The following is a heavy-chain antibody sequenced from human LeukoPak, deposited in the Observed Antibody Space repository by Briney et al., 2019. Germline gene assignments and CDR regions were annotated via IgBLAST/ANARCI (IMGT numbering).Heavy chain of an antibody. CDR1: GFTFSIYT. D-gene: IGHD7-27*01. CDR3: VRDLAWGGY. V-gene: IGHV3-21*01. CDR2: ITSSSSSI. J-gene: IGHJ4*02. Sequence: PGGSLRLSCVASGFTFSIYTMSWVRQAPGKGLEWVSSITSSSSSIYSADSVKGRLTISRDNAKNSLYLQMNSLRAEDTAVYYCVRDLAWGGYWGQGTLVTVSS.